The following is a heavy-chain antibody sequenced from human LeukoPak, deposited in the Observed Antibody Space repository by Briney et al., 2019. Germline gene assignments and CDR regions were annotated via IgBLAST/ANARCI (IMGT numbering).Heavy chain of an antibody. V-gene: IGHV4-59*08. D-gene: IGHD2/OR15-2a*01. CDR3: AGHHPRNTVDF. Sequence: PSETLSLTCTVSGGSISSYYWSWVRQPPGKGLEWIAYISDIGSINYNPSLKSRVTISLDTSKNQFSPKLSSVTAADTAVYYCAGHHPRNTVDFWGQGTLVTVSS. CDR2: ISDIGSI. CDR1: GGSISSYY. J-gene: IGHJ4*02.